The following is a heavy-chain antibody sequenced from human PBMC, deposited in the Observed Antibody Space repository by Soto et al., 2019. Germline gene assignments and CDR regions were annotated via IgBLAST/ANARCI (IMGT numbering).Heavy chain of an antibody. V-gene: IGHV1-69*01. CDR2: IIPIFGTA. J-gene: IGHJ4*02. CDR3: ARADHSGWYLY. CDR1: GGTFSSYA. D-gene: IGHD6-19*01. Sequence: QVQLVQSGAEVKKPGSSVKVSCKAPGGTFSSYAIIWVRQAPGHGLEWMRGIIPIFGTANYAQKFQGRVTITADESTSTAYMVLRSLRSEDTAVYYCARADHSGWYLYWGQGTLVIVSS.